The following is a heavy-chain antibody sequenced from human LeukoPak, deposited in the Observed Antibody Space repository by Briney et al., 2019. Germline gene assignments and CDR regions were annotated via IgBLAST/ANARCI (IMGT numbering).Heavy chain of an antibody. CDR1: GFTFSSSW. Sequence: GGSLRLSCAVSGFTFSSSWMHWVRQAPGKGLVWVSRIRSDGSSSAYADSVKGRFTISRDNTKNTLYLQMTSLSAEDTAVYYSARDWGWTTFDMWGQGTMVTVSS. V-gene: IGHV3-74*01. J-gene: IGHJ3*02. CDR2: IRSDGSSS. D-gene: IGHD3-16*01. CDR3: ARDWGWTTFDM.